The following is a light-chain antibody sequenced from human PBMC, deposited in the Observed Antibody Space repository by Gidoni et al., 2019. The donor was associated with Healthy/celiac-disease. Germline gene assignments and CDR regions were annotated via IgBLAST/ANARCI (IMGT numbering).Light chain of an antibody. Sequence: DIQMTQSPSSLSASVGDRVTITCRASQGISNSLAWYQQKQGKVPKLLIYAASTLQSGVPSRFSCSGSWTDFTLTISSLQPEDVATYYCQKYNSAPWTFXXXTKVESK. CDR2: AAS. CDR1: QGISNS. J-gene: IGKJ1*01. CDR3: QKYNSAPWT. V-gene: IGKV1-27*01.